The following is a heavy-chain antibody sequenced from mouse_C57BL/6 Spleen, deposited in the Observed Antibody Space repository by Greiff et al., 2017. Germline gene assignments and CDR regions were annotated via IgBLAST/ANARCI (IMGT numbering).Heavy chain of an antibody. J-gene: IGHJ4*01. CDR3: ARSTTVVATDAMDY. CDR1: GFSLSTFGMG. V-gene: IGHV8-8*01. Sequence: QVTLKESGPGILQPSQTLSLTCSFSGFSLSTFGMGVGWIRQPSGKGLEWLAHIWWDDDKYYNPALKSRLTISKDTSKNQVFLKIANVDTADTATYYCARSTTVVATDAMDYWGQGTSVTVSS. D-gene: IGHD1-1*01. CDR2: IWWDDDK.